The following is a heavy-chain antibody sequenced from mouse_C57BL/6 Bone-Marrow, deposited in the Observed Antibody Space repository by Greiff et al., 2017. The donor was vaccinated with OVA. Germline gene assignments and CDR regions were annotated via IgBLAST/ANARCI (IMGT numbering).Heavy chain of an antibody. CDR1: GYTFTSYW. V-gene: IGHV1-7*01. CDR3: ARWGVVSYYAMDY. Sequence: QVQLKESGAELAKPGASVKLSCKASGYTFTSYWMHWVKQRPGQGLEWIGYINPSSGYTKYNQKFKEKATLTADKSFSTAYMQLSSLTYADSAVYYCARWGVVSYYAMDYWGQGTSVTVSS. D-gene: IGHD6-2*01. CDR2: INPSSGYT. J-gene: IGHJ4*01.